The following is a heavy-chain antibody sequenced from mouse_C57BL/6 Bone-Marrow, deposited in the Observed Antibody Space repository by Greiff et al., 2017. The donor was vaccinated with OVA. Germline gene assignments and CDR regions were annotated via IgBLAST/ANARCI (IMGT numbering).Heavy chain of an antibody. CDR3: AHYGSRLYLHY. D-gene: IGHD1-1*01. V-gene: IGHV1-59*01. CDR1: GYTFTNYW. Sequence: QVQLQHPGAELVRPGTSVKLSCKASGYTFTNYWMHWVKQRPGQGLEWIGVIAPSDSYINYNQKFKGRATLTVDTSSSTAYMHLSSLTSEDSAVYYCAHYGSRLYLHYWGQGTSLTVSS. CDR2: IAPSDSYI. J-gene: IGHJ2*02.